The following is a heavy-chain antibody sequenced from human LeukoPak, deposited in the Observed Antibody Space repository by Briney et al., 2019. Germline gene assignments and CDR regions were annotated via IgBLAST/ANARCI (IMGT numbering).Heavy chain of an antibody. J-gene: IGHJ4*02. Sequence: GGSLRLSCTASGSTFGDYAMSWVRQAPGKGLEWVAFIRSNAYGGTTEYAASVKGRFTFSRDDSKDIAYLQMNSLKIEDTAVYYCTRANWNLDYWGQGTLVTVSS. CDR3: TRANWNLDY. CDR1: GSTFGDYA. CDR2: IRSNAYGGTT. V-gene: IGHV3-49*04. D-gene: IGHD1-1*01.